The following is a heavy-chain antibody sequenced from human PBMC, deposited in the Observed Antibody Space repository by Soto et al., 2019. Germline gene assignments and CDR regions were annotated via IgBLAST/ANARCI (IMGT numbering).Heavy chain of an antibody. CDR3: ARGALVAVAGSSPFDP. J-gene: IGHJ5*02. Sequence: SETLSLTCTVSGCSISSGGYYWSWIRQHPGKGLEWIGYIYYSGSTYYNPSLKSRVTISVDTSKNQFSLKLSSVTAADTAVYYCARGALVAVAGSSPFDPWGQGTLVTVSS. V-gene: IGHV4-31*03. CDR1: GCSISSGGYY. CDR2: IYYSGST. D-gene: IGHD6-19*01.